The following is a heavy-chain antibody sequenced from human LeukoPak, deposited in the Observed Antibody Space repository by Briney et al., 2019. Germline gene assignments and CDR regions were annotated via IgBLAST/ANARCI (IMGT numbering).Heavy chain of an antibody. J-gene: IGHJ6*03. Sequence: GGSLRLSCAASGFTFSSYWMSWVRQAPGKGLEWVSVIYSGGSTYYADSVKGRFTISRDNSKNTLYLQMNSLRAEDTAVYYCARDRPYYDFWSGYYPHDYYMDVWGKGTTVTVSS. D-gene: IGHD3-3*01. CDR2: IYSGGST. CDR1: GFTFSSYW. V-gene: IGHV3-53*01. CDR3: ARDRPYYDFWSGYYPHDYYMDV.